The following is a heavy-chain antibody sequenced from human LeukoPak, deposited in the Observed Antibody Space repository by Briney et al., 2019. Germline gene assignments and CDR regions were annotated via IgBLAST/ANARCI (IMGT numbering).Heavy chain of an antibody. V-gene: IGHV4-39*01. D-gene: IGHD6-19*01. J-gene: IGHJ4*02. Sequence: SETLSLTXTVSGGSISSSSYYWGWIRQPPGKGLEWIGRIYYSGSPYYNPSLKSRVTISVDTSKHQFSLKLSSVTAADTAVYYCARHKISVAGTRDFDYWGQGTLVTVSS. CDR2: IYYSGSP. CDR1: GGSISSSSYY. CDR3: ARHKISVAGTRDFDY.